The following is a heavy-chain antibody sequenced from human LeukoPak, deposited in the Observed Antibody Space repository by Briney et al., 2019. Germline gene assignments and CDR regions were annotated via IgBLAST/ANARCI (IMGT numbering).Heavy chain of an antibody. CDR3: ARDSGTTGEVKFDP. J-gene: IGHJ5*02. CDR2: IYPRGS. V-gene: IGHV4-4*07. Sequence: SETLSLTCTVSGGSISNFYLSWVRRAARKGLEWIGRIYPRGSDYNPSLKSRVTMSLDTSKKQFSLNLRSVTAADTAVYYCARDSGTTGEVKFDPWGQGTLVTVSS. CDR1: GGSISNFY. D-gene: IGHD3-10*01.